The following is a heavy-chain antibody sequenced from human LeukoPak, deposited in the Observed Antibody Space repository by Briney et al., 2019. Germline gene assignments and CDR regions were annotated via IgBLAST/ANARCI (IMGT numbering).Heavy chain of an antibody. CDR1: GGSISSYY. V-gene: IGHV4-59*01. D-gene: IGHD2-15*01. J-gene: IGHJ4*02. Sequence: PSETLSLTCTVSGGSISSYYWSWNRQPPGKGLEWIGYIYYSGSANYNPSLKSRVTISVDTSKNQFSLKLSSVTAADTAVYYCARRYCSGGSCYLDYWGQGTLVTVSS. CDR3: ARRYCSGGSCYLDY. CDR2: IYYSGSA.